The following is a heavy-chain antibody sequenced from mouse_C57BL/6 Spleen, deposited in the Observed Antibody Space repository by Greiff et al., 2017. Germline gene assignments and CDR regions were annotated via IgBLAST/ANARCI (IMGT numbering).Heavy chain of an antibody. CDR1: GFSLTSYG. V-gene: IGHV2-2*01. CDR3: ARNSYGNYRGYFDV. J-gene: IGHJ1*03. D-gene: IGHD2-1*01. Sequence: VKLMESGPGLVQPSQSLSITCTVSGFSLTSYGVHWVRQSPGKGLEWLGVIWSGGSTDYNAAFISRLSISKDNSKSQVFFKMNSLQADDTAIYYCARNSYGNYRGYFDVWGTGTTVTVSS. CDR2: IWSGGST.